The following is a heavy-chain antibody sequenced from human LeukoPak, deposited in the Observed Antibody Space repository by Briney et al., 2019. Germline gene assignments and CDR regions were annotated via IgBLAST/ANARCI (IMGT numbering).Heavy chain of an antibody. CDR1: GGSSSGYY. V-gene: IGHV4-34*01. CDR2: IYYSGST. J-gene: IGHJ4*02. D-gene: IGHD3-10*01. Sequence: PSETLSLTCEVYGGSSSGYYWSWIRQPPGKGLEWIGSIYYSGSTYYSPSLNSRVTISVDTSKNQFSLKLSSVTAADTAVYFCARHRDFHFDYWGQGTLVTVSS. CDR3: ARHRDFHFDY.